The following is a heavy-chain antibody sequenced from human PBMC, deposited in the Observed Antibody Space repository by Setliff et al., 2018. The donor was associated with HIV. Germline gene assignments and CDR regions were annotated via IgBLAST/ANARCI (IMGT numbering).Heavy chain of an antibody. CDR1: GDSISSYY. Sequence: PSETLSLTCTVSGDSISSYYWSWIRQPAGKGLEWIGRIYTSGSTNYNPSLKGRVTMSVDTSKNQFSLRLSSVAAGDTAVYYCARSIVPVASGYYYFEYWGQGTLVTVSS. D-gene: IGHD3-3*01. CDR2: IYTSGST. V-gene: IGHV4-4*07. J-gene: IGHJ4*02. CDR3: ARSIVPVASGYYYFEY.